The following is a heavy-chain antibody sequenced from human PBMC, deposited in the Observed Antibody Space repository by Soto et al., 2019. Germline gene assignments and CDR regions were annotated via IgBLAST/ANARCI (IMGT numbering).Heavy chain of an antibody. CDR3: ARGGIVATPNDY. V-gene: IGHV3-48*02. Sequence: EVQLVESGGGLIQPGGSLRLSCTASGFTFSRNSMNWVRQAPGKGLECVSYISSGSSTIYHADSVKGRFTISRDNAKNSLYLQMDSLRDEDTAVYYCARGGIVATPNDYWGQGTLVTVSS. CDR2: ISSGSSTI. J-gene: IGHJ4*02. CDR1: GFTFSRNS. D-gene: IGHD5-12*01.